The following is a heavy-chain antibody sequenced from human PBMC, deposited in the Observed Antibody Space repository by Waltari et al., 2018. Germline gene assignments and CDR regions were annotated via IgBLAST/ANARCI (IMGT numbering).Heavy chain of an antibody. V-gene: IGHV4-39*07. CDR2: IYYSGIT. J-gene: IGHJ4*02. Sequence: QLQLQESGPGLVKPSETLSLTCTVSSGAISTSGYYWGWIRQPPGKGLEWMGSIYYSGITYYNPSLKNRVTISVDTSKNQFSLKVTSVTAADTAVYYCAKVWKNYRTDYWGQGTLVTVSS. CDR1: SGAISTSGYY. D-gene: IGHD1-7*01. CDR3: AKVWKNYRTDY.